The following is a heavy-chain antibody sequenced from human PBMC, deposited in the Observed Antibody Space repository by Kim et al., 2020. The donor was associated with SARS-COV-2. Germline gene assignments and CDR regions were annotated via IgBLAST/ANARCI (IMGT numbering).Heavy chain of an antibody. V-gene: IGHV1-3*01. CDR3: ASIGVDYGDSYFDD. CDR1: GYTFTSYA. J-gene: IGHJ4*02. Sequence: ASVKVSCKASGYTFTSYAMHWVRQAPGQRLDWMGWINAGNGNTKYSQKFQGRVTITRDTSASTAYMELSSLRSEDTAVYYGASIGVDYGDSYFDDWGQGTLVTVSS. D-gene: IGHD4-17*01. CDR2: INAGNGNT.